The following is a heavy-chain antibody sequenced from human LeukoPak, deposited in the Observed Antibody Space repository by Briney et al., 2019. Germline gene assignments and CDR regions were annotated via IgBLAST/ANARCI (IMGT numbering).Heavy chain of an antibody. V-gene: IGHV1-46*01. CDR3: ARGPGEGGSSGYYYGKPEDPAEYYFDY. D-gene: IGHD3-22*01. CDR2: INPSGGRT. Sequence: ASVKVSCKASGYTFTSYYMHWVRQAPGQGLERMGIINPSGGRTSYAQKFQGRVTMTRDMSTSTVYMELSSLSSEDTAVYYCARGPGEGGSSGYYYGKPEDPAEYYFDYWGQGTLVTVSS. CDR1: GYTFTSYY. J-gene: IGHJ4*02.